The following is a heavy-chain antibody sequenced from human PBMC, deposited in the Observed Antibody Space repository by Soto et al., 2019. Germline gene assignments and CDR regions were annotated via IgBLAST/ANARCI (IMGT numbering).Heavy chain of an antibody. Sequence: QVQLVQSGAAVKEPGASVKLSCKASGYTFTDYYIHWVRQAPGEGLEWVAMIYPGDGLTRTAQMWQGRVTLSKDASTRTVYMEMTSLRSEDTALYYCARDLPHAWLDSWGQGTLVTVSS. J-gene: IGHJ5*01. V-gene: IGHV1-46*04. CDR2: IYPGDGLT. CDR1: GYTFTDYY. CDR3: ARDLPHAWLDS.